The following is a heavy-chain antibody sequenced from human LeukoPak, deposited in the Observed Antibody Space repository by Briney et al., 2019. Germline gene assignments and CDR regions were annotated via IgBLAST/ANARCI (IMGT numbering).Heavy chain of an antibody. CDR3: ARENNDYGGKKAFDY. J-gene: IGHJ4*02. Sequence: MPSETLSLTCAVSGGSSRSGDYFWSWIRQPPGKGLEWIGHIHYSGNTYYNPSLKSRVSISVGTSKNQFSLKLSSVTAADTAVYYCARENNDYGGKKAFDYWGQGTLVTVSS. CDR2: IHYSGNT. CDR1: GGSSRSGDYF. D-gene: IGHD4-23*01. V-gene: IGHV4-30-4*01.